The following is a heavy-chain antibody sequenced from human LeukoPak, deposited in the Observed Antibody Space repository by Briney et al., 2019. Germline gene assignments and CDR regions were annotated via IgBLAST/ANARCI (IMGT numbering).Heavy chain of an antibody. CDR1: GYSISSGYY. CDR3: ASLPFYYDSSSLDY. J-gene: IGHJ4*02. Sequence: SETLSLTCTVSGYSISSGYYWGWIRQPPGKGLEWIGSIYHSGSTYYNPSLKSRVTISVDTSKNQFSLKLSSVTAADTAVYYCASLPFYYDSSSLDYWGQGTLVTVSS. V-gene: IGHV4-38-2*02. D-gene: IGHD3-22*01. CDR2: IYHSGST.